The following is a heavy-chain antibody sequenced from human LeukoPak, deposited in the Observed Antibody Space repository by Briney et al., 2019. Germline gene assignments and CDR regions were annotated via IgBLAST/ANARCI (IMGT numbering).Heavy chain of an antibody. CDR2: ISWNSGTI. CDR1: GFIFNNYA. Sequence: GGSLRLSCAGSGFIFNNYAMHWVRQPPGKGLEWVSGISWNSGTIDYADSVRGRFTISRDNAKNSLYLQMDSLRVEDTAFYYCAKDNRRHYTSGPNPDSLHWGQGALVTVSS. D-gene: IGHD6-19*01. V-gene: IGHV3-9*01. CDR3: AKDNRRHYTSGPNPDSLH. J-gene: IGHJ4*02.